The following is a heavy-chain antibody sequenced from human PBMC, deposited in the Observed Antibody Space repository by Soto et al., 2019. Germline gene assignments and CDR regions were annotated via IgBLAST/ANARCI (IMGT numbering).Heavy chain of an antibody. CDR2: IIPIFGTA. CDR3: ASRAVLWFGELLRPYYYYGMDV. V-gene: IGHV1-69*01. CDR1: GGTFSSYA. Sequence: QVQLVQSGAEVKKPGSSVKVSCKASGGTFSSYAISWVRQAPGQGLEWMGGIIPIFGTANYAQKFQGRVTITADESTSIAYMELSSLRSEDTAVYYCASRAVLWFGELLRPYYYYGMDVWGQGTTVTVSS. D-gene: IGHD3-10*01. J-gene: IGHJ6*02.